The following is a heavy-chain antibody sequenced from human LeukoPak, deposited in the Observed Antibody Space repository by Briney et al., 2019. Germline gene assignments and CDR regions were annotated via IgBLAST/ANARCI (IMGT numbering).Heavy chain of an antibody. CDR1: GYTFTDYY. D-gene: IGHD3-9*01. CDR2: INPNSGGT. CDR3: ARGYFDWSNPYFQH. Sequence: GASVKVSFKASGYTFTDYYIYWVRQAPGQGLEWMGWINPNSGGTNYAQKFQGRVTMTRDTSISTAYMELSRLRSDDTAVYYCARGYFDWSNPYFQHWGQGTLVTVSS. V-gene: IGHV1-2*02. J-gene: IGHJ1*01.